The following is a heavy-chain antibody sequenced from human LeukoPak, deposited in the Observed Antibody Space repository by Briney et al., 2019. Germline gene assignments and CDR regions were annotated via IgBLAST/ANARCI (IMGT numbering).Heavy chain of an antibody. D-gene: IGHD1-26*01. Sequence: SGGSLRLSCAASGFTVGSNYMTWVRQAPGRGLEWVSVIYSGGSIYYADSVKGRFTVSRDISENTLYLQMNSLRAEDTAVYYCARANGELWDDIYYYYMDVWGKGTTVTVSS. CDR2: IYSGGSI. V-gene: IGHV3-53*01. CDR3: ARANGELWDDIYYYYMDV. CDR1: GFTVGSNY. J-gene: IGHJ6*03.